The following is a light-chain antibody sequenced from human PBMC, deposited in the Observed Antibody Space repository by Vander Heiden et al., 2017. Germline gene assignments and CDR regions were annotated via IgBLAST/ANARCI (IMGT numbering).Light chain of an antibody. CDR1: QSISSY. Sequence: DIQMTQSPSSLSASVGDRVTITCRASQSISSYLNWYQQKPGKAPKLLIYAASSLQRGVPSRFSGSGYGTDFTLTISSLQPEDFATYYCQQSDSTPGYTFGQGTKLEIK. CDR2: AAS. J-gene: IGKJ2*01. CDR3: QQSDSTPGYT. V-gene: IGKV1-39*01.